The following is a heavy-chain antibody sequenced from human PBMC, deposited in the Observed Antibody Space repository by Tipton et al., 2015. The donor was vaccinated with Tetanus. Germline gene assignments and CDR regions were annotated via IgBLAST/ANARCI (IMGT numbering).Heavy chain of an antibody. Sequence: QVQLVQSGAEVKKPGSSVKVSCKASGGTFSSYAISWVRQAPGQGLEWMGGIITIFGTANYAQKFQGRVTITADKSTSAAYMELSSLRSEDTAVYYCARAIPGATSYDYYYGMDVWGQGTTVTVSS. V-gene: IGHV1-69*06. J-gene: IGHJ6*02. CDR1: GGTFSSYA. CDR2: IITIFGTA. D-gene: IGHD5-12*01. CDR3: ARAIPGATSYDYYYGMDV.